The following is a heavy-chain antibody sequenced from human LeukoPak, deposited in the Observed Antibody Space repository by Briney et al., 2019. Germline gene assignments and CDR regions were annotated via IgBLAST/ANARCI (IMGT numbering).Heavy chain of an antibody. J-gene: IGHJ4*02. D-gene: IGHD1-1*01. Sequence: PGGSLRLSCAASGFTFSSYAMSWVRQAPGKGLEWVSAISGSGGSTYYADSVKGRFAISRDNSMDTLYLQMNTLRAEDTAMYYCAIDVNWDYWGQGTLVTVSS. CDR3: AIDVNWDY. V-gene: IGHV3-23*01. CDR1: GFTFSSYA. CDR2: ISGSGGST.